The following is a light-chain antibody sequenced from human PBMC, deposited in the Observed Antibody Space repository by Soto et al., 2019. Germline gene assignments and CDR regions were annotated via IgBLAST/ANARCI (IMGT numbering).Light chain of an antibody. CDR3: QQYNNWPPV. CDR1: HSVTSN. CDR2: GAS. V-gene: IGKV3-15*01. J-gene: IGKJ3*01. Sequence: EIVMTQCPATLSVYPGERATLSCRASHSVTSNLAWYQQKPGQAPRLLIYGASTRATGIPARFSGSGSGTEFTLTISSLQSEDFALYYCQQYNNWPPVFGPGTKVDIK.